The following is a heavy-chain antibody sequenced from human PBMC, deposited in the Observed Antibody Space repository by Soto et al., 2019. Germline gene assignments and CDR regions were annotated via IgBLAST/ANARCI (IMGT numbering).Heavy chain of an antibody. CDR2: IYYSGST. CDR1: GGSISSISYY. Sequence: QLQLQESGPGLVKPSETLSLTCTVSGGSISSISYYWGWFGQPPGKGLEWIGSIYYSGSTYYNPSLKSRVTISVDTSKNQFSLKLSSVTAADTAVYYCARETRFLESIWGQGTLVTVSS. J-gene: IGHJ4*02. V-gene: IGHV4-39*02. CDR3: ARETRFLESI. D-gene: IGHD3-3*01.